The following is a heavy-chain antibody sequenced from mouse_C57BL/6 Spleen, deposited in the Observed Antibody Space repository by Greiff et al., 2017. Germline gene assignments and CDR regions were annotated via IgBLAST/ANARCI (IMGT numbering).Heavy chain of an antibody. D-gene: IGHD2-3*01. J-gene: IGHJ3*01. CDR2: INPNNGGT. CDR3: ARWADGYYWFAY. CDR1: GYTFTDYY. Sequence: EVQLQQSGPELVKPGASVKISCKASGYTFTDYYMNWVKQSHGKSLEWIGDINPNNGGTSYNQKFKGKATLTVDKSSSTAYMELRSRTSEDSAVYYCARWADGYYWFAYWGQGTLVTVSA. V-gene: IGHV1-26*01.